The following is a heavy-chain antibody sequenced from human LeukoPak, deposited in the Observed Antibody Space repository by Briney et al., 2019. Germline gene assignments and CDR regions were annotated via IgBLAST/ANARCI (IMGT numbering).Heavy chain of an antibody. CDR3: ARGREQWYFDY. V-gene: IGHV3-21*04. Sequence: GGSLRLSCAASGFTFSSYSMNWVRQAPGKGLEWVSSISSSSSYIYYADSVKGRFTISRDNSKNTLYLQVNSLRAEDTAVYYCARGREQWYFDYWGQGTLVTVSS. J-gene: IGHJ4*02. D-gene: IGHD6-19*01. CDR1: GFTFSSYS. CDR2: ISSSSSYI.